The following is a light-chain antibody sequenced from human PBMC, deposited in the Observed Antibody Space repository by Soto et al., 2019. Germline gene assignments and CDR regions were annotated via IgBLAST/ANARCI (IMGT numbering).Light chain of an antibody. Sequence: EIVMTQSPATLSVSPGETATLSCMASQSVSSSLAWYQQKPGQAPRLLISDASTRAAGLPARFSGSGSGTEFTLTISSLQSEDFAVYFCQQSNNWPKTFGQGTKVEMK. CDR2: DAS. CDR1: QSVSSS. CDR3: QQSNNWPKT. J-gene: IGKJ1*01. V-gene: IGKV3-15*01.